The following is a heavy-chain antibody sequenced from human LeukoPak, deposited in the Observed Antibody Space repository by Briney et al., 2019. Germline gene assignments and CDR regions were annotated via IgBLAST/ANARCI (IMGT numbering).Heavy chain of an antibody. V-gene: IGHV3-48*01. CDR3: AKDIRSSGPPSFDY. Sequence: GGSLRLSCAASGFTFSTYSMNWVRQAPGKGLEWVSYISSSSGTKYYADSVKGRFTISRDNAKNSLYLQMNSLRAEDTALYYCAKDIRSSGPPSFDYWGQGTLVTVSS. D-gene: IGHD6-19*01. J-gene: IGHJ4*02. CDR2: ISSSSGTK. CDR1: GFTFSTYS.